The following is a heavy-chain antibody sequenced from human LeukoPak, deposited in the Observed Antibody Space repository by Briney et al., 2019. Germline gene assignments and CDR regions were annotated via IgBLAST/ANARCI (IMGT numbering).Heavy chain of an antibody. Sequence: ASVKVSCKASGYTFTDFYIHWVRQAPGQGLEWMGWINPKTGGTNYGQRFKGRVTLTRDTSTSTAYMELSRVRSYDTAVYYCAREVCVNGVCQRYFDFWGQGTPVTVYS. J-gene: IGHJ4*02. CDR1: GYTFTDFY. V-gene: IGHV1-2*02. CDR3: AREVCVNGVCQRYFDF. CDR2: INPKTGGT. D-gene: IGHD2-8*01.